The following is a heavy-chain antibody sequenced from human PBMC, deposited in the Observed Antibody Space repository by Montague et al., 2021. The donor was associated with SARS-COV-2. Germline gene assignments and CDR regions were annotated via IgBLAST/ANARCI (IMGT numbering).Heavy chain of an antibody. J-gene: IGHJ6*02. D-gene: IGHD4-11*01. CDR3: AVNSNYYYYYGMDV. CDR1: GYSISSGYY. Sequence: SETLSLTCTVSGYSISSGYYWGCIRQPPGKGLEWIGSIYHSGSTYYNPSLKSRVTISVDTSKNQFSLQLSSAAAADTAVFYCAVNSNYYYYYGMDVWGQGTTVTVSS. CDR2: IYHSGST. V-gene: IGHV4-38-2*02.